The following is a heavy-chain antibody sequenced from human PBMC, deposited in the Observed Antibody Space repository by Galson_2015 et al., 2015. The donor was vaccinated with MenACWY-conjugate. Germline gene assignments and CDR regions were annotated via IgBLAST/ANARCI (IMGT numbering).Heavy chain of an antibody. CDR3: ARLPTWGSSFGYFDY. CDR1: GASISSHH. V-gene: IGHV4-59*08. J-gene: IGHJ4*02. Sequence: ETLSLTCTVSGASISSHHWSWFRPPPGKGLEWIAYIRETGSLKDNPSLKSRVTMSADKSNNQFSLRLIPVTAADTAVYYCARLPTWGSSFGYFDYWGQGILVAVSS. D-gene: IGHD3-3*01. CDR2: IRETGSL.